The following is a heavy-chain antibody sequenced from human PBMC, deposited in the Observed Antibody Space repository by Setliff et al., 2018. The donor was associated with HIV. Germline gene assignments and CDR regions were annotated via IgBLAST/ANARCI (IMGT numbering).Heavy chain of an antibody. V-gene: IGHV4-59*01. J-gene: IGHJ6*04. CDR1: NGSISTYY. CDR2: IYYNGRP. Sequence: SETLSLTCTVSNGSISTYYWSWIRQPPGKRLEWIGYIYYNGRPNYNPSLKSRVTMSVDTPKNQFSLKLSSVTAADTAVYYCARKHLFNVWGKGTSVTVSS. CDR3: ARKHLFNV. D-gene: IGHD3-10*01.